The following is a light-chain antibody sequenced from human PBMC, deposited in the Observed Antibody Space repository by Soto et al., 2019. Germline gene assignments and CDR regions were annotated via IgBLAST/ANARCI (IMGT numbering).Light chain of an antibody. V-gene: IGKV3-20*01. Sequence: VVLTQSPGTLALSPGERATLSCKASQTVSSTYLAWYQQRPGQAPRLLIYSASNRVTGIPDRFSGSGSGTDFTLTISRLEPEDFAVYYCQQYGRSPTWTFGQGTRVENK. J-gene: IGKJ1*01. CDR3: QQYGRSPTWT. CDR2: SAS. CDR1: QTVSSTY.